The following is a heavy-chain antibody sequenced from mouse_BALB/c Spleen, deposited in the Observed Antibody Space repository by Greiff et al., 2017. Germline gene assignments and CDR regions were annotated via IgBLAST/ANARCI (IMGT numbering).Heavy chain of an antibody. D-gene: IGHD2-12*01. J-gene: IGHJ4*01. CDR1: GYTFTSYT. CDR2: INPSSGYT. Sequence: VKLMESGAELARPGASVKMSCKASGYTFTSYTMHWVKQRPGQGLEWIGYINPSSGYTNYNQKFKDKATLTADKSSSTAYMQLSSLTSEDSAVYYCARGGVYDGMDYWGQGTSVTVSS. V-gene: IGHV1-4*01. CDR3: ARGGVYDGMDY.